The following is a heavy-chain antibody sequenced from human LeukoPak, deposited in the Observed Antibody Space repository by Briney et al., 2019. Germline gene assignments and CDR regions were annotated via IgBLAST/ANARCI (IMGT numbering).Heavy chain of an antibody. J-gene: IGHJ6*03. CDR2: IYYSGST. V-gene: IGHV4-39*02. CDR1: GGSISSSSYY. Sequence: PSETLSLTCTVSGGSISSSSYYWGWIRQPPGKGLEWIGSIYYSGSTYYNPSLKSRVTISVDTSKNQFSLKLSPVTAADTAVYYCARDRRIAAAGSYHYYYMDVWGKGTTVTVSS. D-gene: IGHD6-13*01. CDR3: ARDRRIAAAGSYHYYYMDV.